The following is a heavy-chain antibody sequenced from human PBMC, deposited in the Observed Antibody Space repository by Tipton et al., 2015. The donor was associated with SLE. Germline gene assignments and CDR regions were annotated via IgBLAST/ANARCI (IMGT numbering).Heavy chain of an antibody. CDR2: IRSDAIDA. D-gene: IGHD4-17*01. Sequence: SLRLSCAASGFTFRNHAMHWVRQAPGKGLEWVAFIRSDAIDASYPDSVKGRLTVSRDNSKNTLYLQMNGLRPEDTAVYFCAKENGGDYGHYQYGMDVWGQGTTVTVSS. V-gene: IGHV3-30*02. CDR1: GFTFRNHA. J-gene: IGHJ6*02. CDR3: AKENGGDYGHYQYGMDV.